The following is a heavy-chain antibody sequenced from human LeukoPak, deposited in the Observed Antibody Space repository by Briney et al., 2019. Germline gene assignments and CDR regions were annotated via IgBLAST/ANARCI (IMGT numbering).Heavy chain of an antibody. D-gene: IGHD1-1*01. CDR2: ISSSSSYI. CDR1: GFTFSSYS. J-gene: IGHJ4*02. CDR3: ARRLEPLHFDY. V-gene: IGHV3-21*01. Sequence: GGSLRLSCAASGFTFSSYSMNWVRQAPGKGLEWVSSISSSSSYIYYADSVKGRFTISRDNAKNSLYLQMNSLRAEDTAVYYCARRLEPLHFDYWGQGTLVTVSS.